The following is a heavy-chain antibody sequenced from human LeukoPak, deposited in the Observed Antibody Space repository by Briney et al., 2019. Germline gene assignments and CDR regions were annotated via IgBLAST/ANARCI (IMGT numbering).Heavy chain of an antibody. V-gene: IGHV3-15*01. CDR1: GFTFTNAW. Sequence: GGSLRLSCSASGFTFTNAWMSWVRQASGKGLEWVGLIKSKTDGGTTDYAAPVQGRFTISRDDSNNTLHLQMSSLKTEDTGVYYCATVYWYFDLWGPGTLLSVSA. CDR3: ATVYWYFDL. CDR2: IKSKTDGGTT. J-gene: IGHJ2*01.